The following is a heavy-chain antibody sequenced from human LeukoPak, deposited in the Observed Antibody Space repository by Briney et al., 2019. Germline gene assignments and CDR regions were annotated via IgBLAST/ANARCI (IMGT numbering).Heavy chain of an antibody. CDR2: ISGTGGAT. Sequence: GGSLRLSCVGSGFSFGNYAMSWVRQAPGKGLEWVSQISGTGGATWYTSSARDRFSISRDNSKNTLYLQMTSLRAEDTAIYYCVKDPRDTYGTNWFDSWGQGTRVTVSS. D-gene: IGHD1-1*01. CDR3: VKDPRDTYGTNWFDS. V-gene: IGHV3-23*01. J-gene: IGHJ5*01. CDR1: GFSFGNYA.